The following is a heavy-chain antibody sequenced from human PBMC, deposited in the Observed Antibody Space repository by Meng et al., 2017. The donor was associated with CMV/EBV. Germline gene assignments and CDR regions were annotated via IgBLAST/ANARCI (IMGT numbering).Heavy chain of an antibody. Sequence: SETLSLTCTVSGGSISSYYWSWIRQRPGKGLEWIGYIYYSGSTNYNPSLKSRVTISVDTSKNQFSLKLSSVTAADTAVYYCARGGSSSSETFDYWGQGTLVTVSS. CDR1: GGSISSYY. J-gene: IGHJ4*02. V-gene: IGHV4-59*01. D-gene: IGHD6-6*01. CDR2: IYYSGST. CDR3: ARGGSSSSETFDY.